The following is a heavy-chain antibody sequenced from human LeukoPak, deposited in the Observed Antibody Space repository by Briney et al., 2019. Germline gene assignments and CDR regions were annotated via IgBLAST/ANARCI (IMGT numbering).Heavy chain of an antibody. D-gene: IGHD2/OR15-2a*01. CDR1: GFTFSSCA. CDR2: IRGSGDNT. Sequence: GGSLRLSCAASGFTFSSCAMNWVRQAPGRGLEWVSAIRGSGDNTYYADSVRGRFTISRDNSKSTLYLQMNSLRAEDTAIYYCAKNMGPEYYYGMDVWGQGTTVTVSS. J-gene: IGHJ6*02. CDR3: AKNMGPEYYYGMDV. V-gene: IGHV3-23*01.